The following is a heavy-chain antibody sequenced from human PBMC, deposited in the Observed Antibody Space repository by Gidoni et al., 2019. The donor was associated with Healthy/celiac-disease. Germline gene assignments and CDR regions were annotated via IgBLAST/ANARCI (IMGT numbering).Heavy chain of an antibody. Sequence: EVQLVESGGGLVQPGGSLRLSCAASGFTFSSYWMSWVRQAPGKGLGWVANIKQEGSEKYYVDSVKGRFTISRDNAKNSLYLQMNSLRAEDTAVYYCARDSSGWYPHYYGMDVWGQGTTVTVSS. J-gene: IGHJ6*02. CDR2: IKQEGSEK. D-gene: IGHD6-19*01. V-gene: IGHV3-7*04. CDR1: GFTFSSYW. CDR3: ARDSSGWYPHYYGMDV.